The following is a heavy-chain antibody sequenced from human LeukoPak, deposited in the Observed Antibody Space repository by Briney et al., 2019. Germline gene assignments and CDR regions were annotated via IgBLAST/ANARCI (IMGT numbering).Heavy chain of an antibody. CDR1: GFTFSNYW. V-gene: IGHV3-74*01. J-gene: IGHJ4*02. D-gene: IGHD6-19*01. CDR2: INDDGSST. CDR3: ARVKASGSSNDY. Sequence: GGSLRLSCAASGFTFSNYWMHWVRQSPGKGLVWVSHINDDGSSTNYADSVKGRFAISRDNAKNTLYLQMNSLRAEDTAVYYCARVKASGSSNDYWGQGTLVTVSP.